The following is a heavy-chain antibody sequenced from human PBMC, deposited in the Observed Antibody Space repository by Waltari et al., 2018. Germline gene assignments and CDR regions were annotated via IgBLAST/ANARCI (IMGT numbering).Heavy chain of an antibody. CDR3: ARDRQGYSSSWGFDY. V-gene: IGHV1-18*01. Sequence: QVQQVQSGAEVKKPGASVKVSCKASGYTFTSYGISWVRQAPGQGLEWMGWISAYNGNTNYAQKLQGRGTMTTDTSTSTAYMELRSLRSDDTAVYYCARDRQGYSSSWGFDYWGQGTLVTVSS. D-gene: IGHD6-13*01. J-gene: IGHJ4*02. CDR2: ISAYNGNT. CDR1: GYTFTSYG.